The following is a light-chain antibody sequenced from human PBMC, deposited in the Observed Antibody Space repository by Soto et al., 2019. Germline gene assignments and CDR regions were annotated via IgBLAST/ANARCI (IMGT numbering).Light chain of an antibody. CDR2: GSS. J-gene: IGLJ2*01. CDR3: QSDDSGLSGSVV. CDR1: SSNIGAHYD. Sequence: QSVLTQPPSVSGAPGQRVTISCTGSSSNIGAHYDVHWYQQLPGTAPNLLIFGSSNRPSGVPDRFSGSKSGTSASLVITGLQAEDEADYYCQSDDSGLSGSVVFGGGTKLTVL. V-gene: IGLV1-40*01.